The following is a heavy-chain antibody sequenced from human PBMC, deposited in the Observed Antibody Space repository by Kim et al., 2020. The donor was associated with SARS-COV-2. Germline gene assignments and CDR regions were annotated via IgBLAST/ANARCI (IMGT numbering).Heavy chain of an antibody. V-gene: IGHV3-53*01. Sequence: ADSVKGRFTISRDNSKNTLYLQMNSLRGEDTAVYYCARAIGGWYEGYFQHWGQGTLVTVSS. D-gene: IGHD6-19*01. J-gene: IGHJ1*01. CDR3: ARAIGGWYEGYFQH.